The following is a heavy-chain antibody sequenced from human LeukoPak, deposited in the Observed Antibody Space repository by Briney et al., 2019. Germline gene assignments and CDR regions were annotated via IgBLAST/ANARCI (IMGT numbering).Heavy chain of an antibody. Sequence: ASVKVSCKASGYTFTSYGISWVRQATGQGLEWMGWINAYNGNTNYAQKLHGRVTMTTDTSTSTAYMELRSLRPDDTAVYYCAREWVWFAGHSYGWFDPWGQGTLVTVSS. CDR1: GYTFTSYG. CDR2: INAYNGNT. J-gene: IGHJ5*02. CDR3: AREWVWFAGHSYGWFDP. D-gene: IGHD3-10*01. V-gene: IGHV1-18*01.